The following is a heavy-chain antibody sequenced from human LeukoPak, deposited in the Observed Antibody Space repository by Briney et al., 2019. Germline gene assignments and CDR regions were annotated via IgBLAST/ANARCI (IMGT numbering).Heavy chain of an antibody. V-gene: IGHV4-34*01. Sequence: SETLSLTCAVYGGSFSGYYWSWIRQPPGKGLEWIGEINHSGSTNYNPSLKSRVTIPVDTSKNQFSLKLSSVTAADTAVYYCARGSSSWPGRYWGQGTLVTVSS. CDR3: ARGSSSWPGRY. CDR2: INHSGST. CDR1: GGSFSGYY. D-gene: IGHD6-13*01. J-gene: IGHJ4*02.